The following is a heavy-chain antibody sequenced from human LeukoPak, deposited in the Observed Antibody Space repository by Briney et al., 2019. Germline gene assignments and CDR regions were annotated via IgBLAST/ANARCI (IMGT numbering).Heavy chain of an antibody. CDR2: INPKSGGT. Sequence: ASVKVSCTASGYTFTGNYIHWVRQAPGQGLEWMGWINPKSGGTRSAQNFQGRVTMTRDTSISTAYMDLSTLKSDDTAVYYCARDLGGSNTKDAFDMWGQGTMVTVSS. V-gene: IGHV1-2*02. CDR1: GYTFTGNY. D-gene: IGHD5-24*01. J-gene: IGHJ3*02. CDR3: ARDLGGSNTKDAFDM.